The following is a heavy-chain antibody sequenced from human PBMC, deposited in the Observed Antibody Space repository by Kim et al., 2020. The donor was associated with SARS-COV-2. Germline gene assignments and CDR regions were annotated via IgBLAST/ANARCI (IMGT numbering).Heavy chain of an antibody. D-gene: IGHD2-15*01. CDR1: GFAFSSFW. CDR2: IDSDGSNT. Sequence: GGSLRLSCAASGFAFSSFWMHWVRQVPGKGLLWVSRIDSDGSNTPYADSVKGRFTISRDNAKNTLFLQLNSLRAEDTAVYYCARYSPYSRGYGMDVWGRGTTVTVSS. J-gene: IGHJ6*02. CDR3: ARYSPYSRGYGMDV. V-gene: IGHV3-74*01.